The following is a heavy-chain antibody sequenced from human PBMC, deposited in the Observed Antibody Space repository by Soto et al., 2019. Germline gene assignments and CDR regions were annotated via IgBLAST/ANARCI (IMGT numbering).Heavy chain of an antibody. J-gene: IGHJ5*02. Sequence: GGSLRLSCAASGFTVSSKYLSWLRQAPGKGLEWVSVIYNDDATYYADSVKGRFTISRDNSKNTLYLQMNSLRAQDTAVYYCARGGGSGFRGWFDPWGQGTLVTVSS. V-gene: IGHV3-66*01. CDR2: IYNDDAT. CDR1: GFTVSSKY. CDR3: ARGGGSGFRGWFDP. D-gene: IGHD6-19*01.